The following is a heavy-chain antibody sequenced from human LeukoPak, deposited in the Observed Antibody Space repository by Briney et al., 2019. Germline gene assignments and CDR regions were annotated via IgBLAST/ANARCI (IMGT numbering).Heavy chain of an antibody. D-gene: IGHD3-22*01. CDR2: ISGDGGFT. V-gene: IGHV3-43*02. Sequence: GGSLRLSCAASGFTFDDYAMHWVRQAPGKGLEWVSTISGDGGFTYYADSVKGRFTISRDNSKNSLYLQMNSLRTEDTALYYCAKDMVGGYYDSSGYYYSDAFDIWGQGTMVTVSS. CDR3: AKDMVGGYYDSSGYYYSDAFDI. CDR1: GFTFDDYA. J-gene: IGHJ3*02.